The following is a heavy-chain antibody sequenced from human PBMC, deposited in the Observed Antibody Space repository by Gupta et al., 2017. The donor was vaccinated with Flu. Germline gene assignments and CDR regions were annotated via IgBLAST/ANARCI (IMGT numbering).Heavy chain of an antibody. J-gene: IGHJ5*02. D-gene: IGHD3-22*01. CDR2: IKSKTDGGTT. CDR3: TTVQYYDSSGYYGGRYNWFDP. V-gene: IGHV3-15*01. CDR1: GFTFSNAW. Sequence: EVQLVESGGGLVKPGGSLRLSCAASGFTFSNAWMSWVRQAPGKGLEWVGRIKSKTDGGTTDYAAPVKGRFTISRDDSKNTLYLQMNSLKTEDTAVYYCTTVQYYDSSGYYGGRYNWFDPWGQGTLVTVSS.